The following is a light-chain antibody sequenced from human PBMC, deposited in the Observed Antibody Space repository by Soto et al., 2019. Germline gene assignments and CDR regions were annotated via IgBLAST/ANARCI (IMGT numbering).Light chain of an antibody. CDR1: SSNIGSNT. CDR3: VAWDDSLDGVV. V-gene: IGLV1-44*01. J-gene: IGLJ3*02. Sequence: QSALTQPPSASGTPGQRVTISCSGSSSNIGSNTVSWYQHLPGTAPKLLIYSNNQRHSGVPDRFSGSKSGTSASLAISGLQSADEAEYYCVAWDDSLDGVVFGGGTKLTVL. CDR2: SNN.